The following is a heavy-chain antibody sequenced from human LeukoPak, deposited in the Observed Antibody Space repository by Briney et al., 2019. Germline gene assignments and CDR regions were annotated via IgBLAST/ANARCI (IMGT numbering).Heavy chain of an antibody. V-gene: IGHV3-23*01. CDR1: GFTFSSDA. J-gene: IGHJ6*03. CDR2: ISGSGSSP. Sequence: PGGSLRLSCEASGFTFSSDAMNWVRQAPGKGPEWVSAISGSGSSPYYADSVKGRFTVSRDNTKNTLYLQMSSLRVEDTALYYCAKGRLWGRGGYHYYYMDVWGKGTAVTISS. D-gene: IGHD3-16*01. CDR3: AKGRLWGRGGYHYYYMDV.